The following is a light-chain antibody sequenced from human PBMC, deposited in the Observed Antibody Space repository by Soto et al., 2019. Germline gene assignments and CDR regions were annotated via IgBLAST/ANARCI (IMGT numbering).Light chain of an antibody. CDR2: GAS. CDR3: QQYNNWPWT. CDR1: QSVSNNY. V-gene: IGKV3-20*01. Sequence: EIVLTPSPGTLSLSPGERATLSCRASQSVSNNYLAWYQQKPGQAPRLLIYGASNRATGIPDRFSGSGSGTDFTLTISRLEPEDFAVYYCQQYNNWPWTFGQGTKVDIK. J-gene: IGKJ1*01.